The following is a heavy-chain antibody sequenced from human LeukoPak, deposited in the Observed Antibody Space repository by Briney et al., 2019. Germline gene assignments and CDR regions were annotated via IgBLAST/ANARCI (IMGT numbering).Heavy chain of an antibody. CDR2: IYYSGST. J-gene: IGHJ5*02. CDR3: TRRRSGSSSEFDP. V-gene: IGHV4-59*08. D-gene: IGHD6-6*01. CDR1: GGSISSDY. Sequence: PSETLSLTCTVSGGSISSDYWTRIRQPPGKGLEWIGYIYYSGSTNYNPPLRSRVTISVDTSKNQFSLKLTSVTAADTAVYYCTRRRSGSSSEFDPWGQGTLVTVSS.